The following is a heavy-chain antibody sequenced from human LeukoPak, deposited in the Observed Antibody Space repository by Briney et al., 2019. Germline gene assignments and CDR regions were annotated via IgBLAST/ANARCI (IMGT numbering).Heavy chain of an antibody. CDR3: ARQGDTGSWYFDY. D-gene: IGHD2-21*02. CDR2: IWYDGSNK. V-gene: IGHV3-33*01. Sequence: GRSLRLSCAASGFTFSSYGMHWVRQAPGKGLEWVAVIWYDGSNKYYADSVKGRFTISRDNSKSTLYLQMDSLRAGDTAVYYCARQGDTGSWYFDYWGQGTLVTVSS. J-gene: IGHJ4*02. CDR1: GFTFSSYG.